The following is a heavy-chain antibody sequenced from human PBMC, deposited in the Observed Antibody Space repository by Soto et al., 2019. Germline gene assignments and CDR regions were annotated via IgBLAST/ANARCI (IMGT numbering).Heavy chain of an antibody. D-gene: IGHD5-12*01. CDR2: MNPNSGNT. CDR1: GYTFTSYD. Sequence: GASVKVSCKASGYTFTSYDINWVRQATGQGLEWMGWMNPNSGNTGYAQKFQGRVTMTRNTSISTAYMELSSLRSEDTAVYYCARGLPGYSGYDIVNYYYYGMDVWGQGTTVTVSS. CDR3: ARGLPGYSGYDIVNYYYYGMDV. J-gene: IGHJ6*02. V-gene: IGHV1-8*01.